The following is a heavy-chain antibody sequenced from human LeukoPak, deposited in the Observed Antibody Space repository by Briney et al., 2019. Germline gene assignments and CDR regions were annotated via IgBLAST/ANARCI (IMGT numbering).Heavy chain of an antibody. Sequence: ASVKVSCKAPGDTFTHYYMHWVRQAPGQGLEWMGWINPNSGGTKYAQKFQGRVTMTRDTSISTAYMELSKLRSDDTAMYYCAAYGSGTSGAYWGQGTLVTVSS. CDR2: INPNSGGT. V-gene: IGHV1-2*02. D-gene: IGHD3-10*01. J-gene: IGHJ4*01. CDR3: AAYGSGTSGAY. CDR1: GDTFTHYY.